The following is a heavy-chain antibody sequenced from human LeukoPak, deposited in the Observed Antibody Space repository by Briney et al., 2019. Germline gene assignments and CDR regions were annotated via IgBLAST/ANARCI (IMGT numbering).Heavy chain of an antibody. CDR2: IKQDGSEK. J-gene: IGHJ4*02. CDR3: ARWIRAVAGGGGFGY. D-gene: IGHD6-19*01. CDR1: GFTFSTYG. Sequence: GGSLRLSCAASGFTFSTYGMSWVRQAPGKGLEWVANIKQDGSEKYYVDSVKGRFTISRDNAKNSLYLQMNSLRAEDTAVHYCARWIRAVAGGGGFGYWGQGTLVTVSS. V-gene: IGHV3-7*01.